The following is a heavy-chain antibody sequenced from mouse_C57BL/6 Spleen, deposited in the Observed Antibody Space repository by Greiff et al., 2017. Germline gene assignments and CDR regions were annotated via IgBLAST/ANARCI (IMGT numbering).Heavy chain of an antibody. V-gene: IGHV5-16*01. CDR2: INYDGSST. CDR1: GFTFSDYY. Sequence: EVHLVESEGGLVQPGSSMKLSCTASGFTFSDYYMAWVRQVPEKGLEWVANINYDGSSTYYLDSLKSRFIISRDNAKNILYLQMSSLKSEDTATYYCARDRGLRYFDYWGQGTTLTVSS. J-gene: IGHJ2*01. CDR3: ARDRGLRYFDY. D-gene: IGHD2-4*01.